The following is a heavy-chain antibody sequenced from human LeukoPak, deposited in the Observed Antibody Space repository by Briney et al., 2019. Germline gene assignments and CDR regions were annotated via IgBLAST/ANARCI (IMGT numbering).Heavy chain of an antibody. CDR3: ARGFYYDSSGYYQIDY. J-gene: IGHJ4*02. CDR2: INSDGSST. V-gene: IGHV3-74*01. CDR1: GFTFSSYW. D-gene: IGHD3-22*01. Sequence: GGSLRLSCAASGFTFSSYWMHWVRQAPGKGLVWVSRINSDGSSTSYADSVKGRFTISRDNAKNTLYLQMNSLRAEDTAVYYCARGFYYDSSGYYQIDYWGQGTLVTVSS.